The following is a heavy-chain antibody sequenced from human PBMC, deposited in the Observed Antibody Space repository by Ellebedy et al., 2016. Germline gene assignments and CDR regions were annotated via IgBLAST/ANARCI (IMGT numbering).Heavy chain of an antibody. V-gene: IGHV4-34*01. CDR3: AISPEYSSSLNWFDP. J-gene: IGHJ5*02. CDR1: GGSFSGYY. CDR2: INHSGST. D-gene: IGHD6-13*01. Sequence: SETLSLTCAVYGGSFSGYYWSWIRQPPGKGLEWIGEINHSGSTNYNPSLKSRVTISVDTSKNQFSLKLSSVTAADTAVYYCAISPEYSSSLNWFDPWGQGTLVTVSS.